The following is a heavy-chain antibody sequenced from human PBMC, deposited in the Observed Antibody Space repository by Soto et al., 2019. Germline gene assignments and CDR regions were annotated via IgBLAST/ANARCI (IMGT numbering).Heavy chain of an antibody. V-gene: IGHV3-74*01. CDR3: ASSILPGRTRIGY. CDR1: GFTFSSFW. CDR2: INNDGSST. Sequence: DLEESGGGLVQPGGSLRLSCAASGFTFSSFWMHWVRQAPREGLVWVSRINNDGSSTNYADSVKGRFTISRDNAKNTLFLQMNSLRAEDTAVYYCASSILPGRTRIGYWGQGTLVTVSS. D-gene: IGHD1-26*01. J-gene: IGHJ4*02.